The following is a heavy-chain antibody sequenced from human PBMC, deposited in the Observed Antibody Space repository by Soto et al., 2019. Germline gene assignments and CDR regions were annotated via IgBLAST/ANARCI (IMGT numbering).Heavy chain of an antibody. J-gene: IGHJ4*02. Sequence: GSLRLSCAASGFTFSSYGMHWVRQAPGKGLEWVAVIPYDGSNKYYADSVKGRFTISRDNSKNTLYLQMNSLRAEDTAVYYCAKNPYRPRYCSSTSCFIEDYWGQGTLVTVSS. CDR1: GFTFSSYG. CDR2: IPYDGSNK. CDR3: AKNPYRPRYCSSTSCFIEDY. D-gene: IGHD2-2*01. V-gene: IGHV3-30*18.